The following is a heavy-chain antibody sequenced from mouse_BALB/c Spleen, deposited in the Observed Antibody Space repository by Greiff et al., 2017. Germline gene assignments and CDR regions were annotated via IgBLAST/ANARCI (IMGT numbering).Heavy chain of an antibody. D-gene: IGHD2-4*01. CDR3: ARNCMITTGWFAY. V-gene: IGHV2-9*02. J-gene: IGHJ3*01. Sequence: VMLVESGPGLVAPSQSLSITCTVSGFSLTSYGVHWVRQPPGKGLEWLGVIWAGGSTNYNSALMSRLSISKDNSKSQVFLKMNSLQTDDTAMYYCARNCMITTGWFAYWGQGTLVTVSA. CDR2: IWAGGST. CDR1: GFSLTSYG.